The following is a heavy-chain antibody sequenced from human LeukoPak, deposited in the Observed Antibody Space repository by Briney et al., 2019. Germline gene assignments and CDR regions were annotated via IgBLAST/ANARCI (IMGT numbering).Heavy chain of an antibody. J-gene: IGHJ4*02. CDR1: GYTFTSYG. CDR2: ISAYNGNT. Sequence: GASVKVSCKASGYTFTSYGISWVRQAPGQGLEWMGWISAYNGNTNYAQKLQGRVTMTTDTSTSTAYMELRSLRSDDTAVYYCARDADIEVGYSSSSSSDYWDQGTLVTVSS. D-gene: IGHD6-6*01. V-gene: IGHV1-18*01. CDR3: ARDADIEVGYSSSSSSDY.